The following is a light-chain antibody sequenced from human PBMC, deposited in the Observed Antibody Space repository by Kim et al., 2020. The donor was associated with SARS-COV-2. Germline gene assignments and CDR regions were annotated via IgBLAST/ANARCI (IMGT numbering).Light chain of an antibody. J-gene: IGLJ3*02. CDR3: SSYTSSSTWV. Sequence: GQSVTISCTGTSSDVGSYNRVSWYQQPPGTAPKLMLYEVSNRPSGVPDRFSRSKSGNTASLSISALQAEDEADYYCSSYTSSSTWVLGGGTTLTVL. CDR2: EVS. V-gene: IGLV2-18*02. CDR1: SSDVGSYNR.